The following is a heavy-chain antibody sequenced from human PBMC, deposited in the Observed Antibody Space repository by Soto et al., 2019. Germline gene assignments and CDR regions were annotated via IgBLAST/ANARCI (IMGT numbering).Heavy chain of an antibody. CDR2: IYTSVST. D-gene: IGHD3-22*01. J-gene: IGHJ6*01. Sequence: NPAETLSLTCTVSGGSISSYYWSWIRQPAGKGLEWIGRIYTSVSTNYNPSLKSRVTVSVDKSKNQFSLKLSSVTAADTAVYYCATDTYYYDTSGPHGNYYYGRDVWGQGRKVTVSS. CDR3: ATDTYYYDTSGPHGNYYYGRDV. V-gene: IGHV4-4*07. CDR1: GGSISSYY.